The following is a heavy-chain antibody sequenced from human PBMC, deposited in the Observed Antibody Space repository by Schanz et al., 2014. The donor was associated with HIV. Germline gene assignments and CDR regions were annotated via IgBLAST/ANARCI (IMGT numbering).Heavy chain of an antibody. CDR3: ARGGRGDNYYYYGMDV. D-gene: IGHD7-27*01. J-gene: IGHJ6*02. CDR2: IIPIFGTT. CDR1: GGTFSNYA. Sequence: QVQLVQSGAEVKKPGSSVKVSCKASGGTFSNYAISWVRQAPGQGLEWMGGIIPIFGTTNYAQKFQGRVTITADKSTRTAYMELRSLRSDDTAVYYCARGGRGDNYYYYGMDVWGQGTTVTVSS. V-gene: IGHV1-69*06.